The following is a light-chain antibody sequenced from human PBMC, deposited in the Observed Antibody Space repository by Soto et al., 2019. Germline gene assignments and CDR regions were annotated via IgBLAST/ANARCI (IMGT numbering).Light chain of an antibody. J-gene: IGKJ2*01. Sequence: EIVMTQSPVTLSVSPEERATLSCRASQSVSSNLAWYQQKPGQAPRLLIYGASTRATGIPARFSGSGSGTEFTLTISSLQSEDFAVYYCQQYNNWPPYTLGQGTKLEIK. CDR1: QSVSSN. V-gene: IGKV3-15*01. CDR2: GAS. CDR3: QQYNNWPPYT.